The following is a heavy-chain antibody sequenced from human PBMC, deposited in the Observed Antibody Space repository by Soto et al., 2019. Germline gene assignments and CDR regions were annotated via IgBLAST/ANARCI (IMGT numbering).Heavy chain of an antibody. D-gene: IGHD6-19*01. CDR3: ARSREQWLVDAFDI. J-gene: IGHJ3*02. CDR2: VNPTGST. CDR1: GGSFSGYY. V-gene: IGHV4-34*01. Sequence: PSETLSLTCAVYGGSFSGYYWSWIRQSPGKGLEWIGEVNPTGSTKYNPSLKSRVTISVDTSKNQFSLNLNPVTAADTALYYCARSREQWLVDAFDIWGQGTMVTVSS.